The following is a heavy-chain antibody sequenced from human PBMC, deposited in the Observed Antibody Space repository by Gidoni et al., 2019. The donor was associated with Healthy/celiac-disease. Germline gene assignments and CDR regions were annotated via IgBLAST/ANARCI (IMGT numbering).Heavy chain of an antibody. V-gene: IGHV1-69*01. CDR2: IIPIFGTA. D-gene: IGHD2-21*02. CDR3: ARGTVVTATLPAFDI. Sequence: HVQLGQSGAAVQKPGSSVQVSCHAFGGHLSSYAISWGRQAPGHKLEWMGGIIPIFGTANYAQKFQGRVTITADESTSTAYMELSSLRSEDTAVYYCARGTVVTATLPAFDIWGQGTMVTVSS. J-gene: IGHJ3*02. CDR1: GGHLSSYA.